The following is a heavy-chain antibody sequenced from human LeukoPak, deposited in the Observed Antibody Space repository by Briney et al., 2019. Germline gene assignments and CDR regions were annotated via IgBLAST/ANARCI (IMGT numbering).Heavy chain of an antibody. Sequence: GGSLRLSCAASGFTFSSYAMTWARQAPVKGLEWVSAISGDGTRTYYADSVKGRFTISRDNSKNTLYLQMNSLRAEDTAVYYCAKDRPLKDPWGQGTLVTVSS. J-gene: IGHJ5*02. V-gene: IGHV3-23*01. CDR1: GFTFSSYA. CDR3: AKDRPLKDP. D-gene: IGHD2-15*01. CDR2: ISGDGTRT.